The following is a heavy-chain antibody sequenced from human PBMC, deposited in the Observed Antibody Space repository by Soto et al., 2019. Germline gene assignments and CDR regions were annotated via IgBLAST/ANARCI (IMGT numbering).Heavy chain of an antibody. J-gene: IGHJ3*02. CDR2: ISDGGDLT. CDR3: ARRVIGSSRAFDI. Sequence: GSLRLSCAASGFTFSSYAMSWVRQAPEKGLEWVSGISDGGDLTYNADSVKGRFTISRDNSKDTLYLQMNSLRAEDTAVYYCARRVIGSSRAFDIWGQGTMVTVSS. V-gene: IGHV3-23*01. D-gene: IGHD3-10*01. CDR1: GFTFSSYA.